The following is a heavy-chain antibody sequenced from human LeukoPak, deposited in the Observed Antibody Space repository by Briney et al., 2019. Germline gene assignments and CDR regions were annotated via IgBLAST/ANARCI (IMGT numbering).Heavy chain of an antibody. CDR2: ISSSGSTI. CDR1: GFTFSSYE. J-gene: IGHJ6*03. V-gene: IGHV3-48*03. CDR3: ARDVVRYCSSTSCSGYYYYMDV. D-gene: IGHD2-2*01. Sequence: GGSLRLSCAASGFTFSSYEMNWVRQAPGKGLEWVSYISSSGSTIYYADSVKGRFTISRDNAKNSLYLQMNSLRAEDTAVYYCARDVVRYCSSTSCSGYYYYMDVWGKGTTVTVSS.